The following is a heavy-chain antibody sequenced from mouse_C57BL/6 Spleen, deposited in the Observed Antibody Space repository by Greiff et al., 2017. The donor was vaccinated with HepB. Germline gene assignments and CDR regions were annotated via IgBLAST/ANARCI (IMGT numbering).Heavy chain of an antibody. J-gene: IGHJ3*01. Sequence: QVQLKQSGAELVRPGASVTLSCKASGYTFTDYEMHWVKQTPVHGLEWIGAIDPETGGTAYNQKFKGKAILTADKSSSTAYMELRSLTSEDSAVYYCTRSERQLRLFAYWGQGTLVTVSA. D-gene: IGHD3-2*02. CDR3: TRSERQLRLFAY. CDR2: IDPETGGT. CDR1: GYTFTDYE. V-gene: IGHV1-15*01.